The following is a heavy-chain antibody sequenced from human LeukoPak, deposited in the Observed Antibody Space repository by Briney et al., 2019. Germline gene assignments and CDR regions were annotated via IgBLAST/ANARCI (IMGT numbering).Heavy chain of an antibody. J-gene: IGHJ6*03. CDR2: ISGSGGST. D-gene: IGHD3-10*01. Sequence: GGSLRLSCAASGFTFSSYGMSWVRQAPGKGLEWVSAISGSGGSTYYADSVKGRFTISRDNSKNTLYLQMNSLRAEDTAVYYCATLSGDRGVIRANYYYMDVWGKGTTVTISS. V-gene: IGHV3-23*01. CDR1: GFTFSSYG. CDR3: ATLSGDRGVIRANYYYMDV.